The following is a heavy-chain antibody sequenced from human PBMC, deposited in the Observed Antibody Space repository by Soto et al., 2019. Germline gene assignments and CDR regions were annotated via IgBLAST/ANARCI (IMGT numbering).Heavy chain of an antibody. D-gene: IGHD2-21*01. CDR1: GFTFSSYG. J-gene: IGHJ4*02. Sequence: PGGSLRLSCAASGFTFSSYGMHWVRHAPGKGLEWVAVISYDGSNKYYADSVKGRFTISRDNSKNTLYLQMNSLRAEDTAVYYCATARFLKRYFDYWGQGTLVTVSS. CDR2: ISYDGSNK. CDR3: ATARFLKRYFDY. V-gene: IGHV3-30*03.